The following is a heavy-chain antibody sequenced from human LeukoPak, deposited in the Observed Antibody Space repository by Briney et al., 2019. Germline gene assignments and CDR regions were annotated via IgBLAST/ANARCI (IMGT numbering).Heavy chain of an antibody. V-gene: IGHV1-2*02. J-gene: IGHJ4*02. CDR2: INPNSGGT. D-gene: IGHD3-16*01. Sequence: ASVKVSCKASGYTFTGYYMHWVRQAPGQGLEWMGWINPNSGGTNYEQKFQGRVTMTRDTSISTAYMELSRLRSDDTAVYYCARLITAAIDYWGQGTLVTVSS. CDR1: GYTFTGYY. CDR3: ARLITAAIDY.